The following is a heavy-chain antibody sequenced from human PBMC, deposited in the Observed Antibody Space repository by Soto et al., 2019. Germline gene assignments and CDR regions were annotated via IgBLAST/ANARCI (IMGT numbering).Heavy chain of an antibody. V-gene: IGHV3-23*01. CDR3: AKRGVAGTNYFDY. CDR2: ISVSGGGT. CDR1: GFTFSSYA. J-gene: IGHJ4*02. D-gene: IGHD6-19*01. Sequence: GGSLRLSCEAAGFTFSSYAMTWVRQAPGKGLEWVSAISVSGGGTYYADSVKGRFAISRDNTKNTLYLQMNSLRAEDTAVYHCAKRGVAGTNYFDYWGQGTQVTVSS.